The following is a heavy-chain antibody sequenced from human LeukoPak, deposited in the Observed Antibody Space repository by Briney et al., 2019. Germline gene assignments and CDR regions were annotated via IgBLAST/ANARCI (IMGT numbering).Heavy chain of an antibody. CDR2: IYYSGST. J-gene: IGHJ4*02. CDR3: ARHFSLDVYYYGSGSS. V-gene: IGHV4-39*01. D-gene: IGHD3-10*01. CDR1: GGSISSSSYY. Sequence: SETLSLTCTVSGGSISSSSYYWGWIRQPPGKGLEWIGSIYYSGSTYYNPSLKSRVTISVDTSKNQFSLKLSSVTAADTAVYYCARHFSLDVYYYGSGSSWGQGTLVTVSS.